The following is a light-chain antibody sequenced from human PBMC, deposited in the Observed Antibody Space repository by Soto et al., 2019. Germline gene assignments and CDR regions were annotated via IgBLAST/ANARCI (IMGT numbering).Light chain of an antibody. J-gene: IGLJ2*01. CDR2: LNSDGSH. CDR1: RGHSSNA. Sequence: QAVLTQSPSASASLGASVNLTCTLSRGHSSNAVAWHQQQPEKGPRYLLNLNSDGSHSKGDGIPDRFSGSTSGAERYLTISSLQSDDEADYYCQTWGTGTVVFGGGTQLTVL. V-gene: IGLV4-69*01. CDR3: QTWGTGTVV.